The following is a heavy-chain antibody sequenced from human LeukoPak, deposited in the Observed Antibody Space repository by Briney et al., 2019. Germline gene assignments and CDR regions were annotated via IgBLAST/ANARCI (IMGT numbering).Heavy chain of an antibody. CDR2: IYTSGST. CDR1: GGSISSYY. D-gene: IGHD6-19*01. CDR3: ARDRYSSGWYRAEYFQH. V-gene: IGHV4-4*07. J-gene: IGHJ1*01. Sequence: KPSETLSLTCTVSGGSISSYYWSWIRQPAGKGLEWIGRIYTSGSTNYNPSLKSRVTMSVDTSKNQFSLKLSSVTAADTAVYYCARDRYSSGWYRAEYFQHWGQGTLVTVSS.